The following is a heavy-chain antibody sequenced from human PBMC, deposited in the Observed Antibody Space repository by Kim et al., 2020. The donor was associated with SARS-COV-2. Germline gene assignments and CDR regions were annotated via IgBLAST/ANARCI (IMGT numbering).Heavy chain of an antibody. V-gene: IGHV3-53*01. CDR3: ARVGGSYYYYGMDV. Sequence: ESLKGRFTISRDNSKNPLYLQMNSLRAEDTAVYYCARVGGSYYYYGMDVWGQGTTVTVSS. D-gene: IGHD3-10*01. J-gene: IGHJ6*02.